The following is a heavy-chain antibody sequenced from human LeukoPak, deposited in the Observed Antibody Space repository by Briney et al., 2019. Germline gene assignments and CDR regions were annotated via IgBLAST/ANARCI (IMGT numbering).Heavy chain of an antibody. V-gene: IGHV4-39*07. J-gene: IGHJ6*03. D-gene: IGHD6-19*01. CDR3: ARDASWYSSGWYFSGQYYMDV. CDR2: IYYSGST. Sequence: KPSETLSLTCTVSGGSISSSSYYWGWIRQPPGKGLEWIGSIYYSGSTYYNPSLKSRVTISVDTSKNQFSLKLSSVTAADTAVYYCARDASWYSSGWYFSGQYYMDVWGKGTTVTISS. CDR1: GGSISSSSYY.